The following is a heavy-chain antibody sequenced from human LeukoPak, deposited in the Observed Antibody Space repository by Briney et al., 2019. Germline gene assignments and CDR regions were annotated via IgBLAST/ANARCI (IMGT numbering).Heavy chain of an antibody. CDR2: IYYGGST. V-gene: IGHV4-39*01. CDR1: GGSISSSYY. D-gene: IGHD3-10*01. CDR3: ARHGNHYYGSGGFDY. Sequence: SETLSLTYTVSGGSISSSYYWGWIRQPPGKGLDWIGSIYYGGSTYYNPSLRSRVTTSVDTSKNQFSLKLTSVTAADTAVYYCARHGNHYYGSGGFDYWGQGTLVTVSS. J-gene: IGHJ4*02.